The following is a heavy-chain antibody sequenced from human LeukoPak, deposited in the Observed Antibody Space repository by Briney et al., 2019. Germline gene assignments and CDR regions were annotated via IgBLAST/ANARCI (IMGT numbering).Heavy chain of an antibody. CDR1: GFTFDDYA. D-gene: IGHD3-10*01. J-gene: IGHJ5*02. CDR2: ISWNSGSI. Sequence: PGGSLRLSCAASGFTFDDYAMHWVRQAPGKGLEWVSGISWNSGSIGYADSVKGRFTISRDNAKNSLYLQMNSLRAEDTALYYCAKGPPLWFGGLYWFDPWGQGTLVTVSS. V-gene: IGHV3-9*01. CDR3: AKGPPLWFGGLYWFDP.